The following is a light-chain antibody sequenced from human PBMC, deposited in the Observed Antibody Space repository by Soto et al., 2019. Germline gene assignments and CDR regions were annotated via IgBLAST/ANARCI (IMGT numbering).Light chain of an antibody. V-gene: IGLV2-14*01. CDR3: SSYTTISTPYV. CDR1: DSDVDGYNY. CDR2: EVS. Sequence: QYALTQPASVSGSPGQSITISCTGTDSDVDGYNYVSWYQQHPGKAPKLIIYEVSNRPSGVSTRFSGSKSGNTASLTISGLQAEDEADYYCSSYTTISTPYVFGTGTKVTVL. J-gene: IGLJ1*01.